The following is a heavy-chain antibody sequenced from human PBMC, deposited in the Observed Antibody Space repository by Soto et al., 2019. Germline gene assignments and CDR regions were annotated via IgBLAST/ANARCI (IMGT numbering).Heavy chain of an antibody. CDR3: ARTGIVATINY. V-gene: IGHV4-39*01. CDR1: GGSISSSSYY. D-gene: IGHD5-12*01. CDR2: IYYSGST. Sequence: SETLSLTCTVSGGSISSSSYYWGWIRQPPGKGLEWIGSIYYSGSTYYNPSLKSRVTISVDTSKNQFSLKLSSVTAADTAVYYCARTGIVATINYWGQGTLVTVS. J-gene: IGHJ4*02.